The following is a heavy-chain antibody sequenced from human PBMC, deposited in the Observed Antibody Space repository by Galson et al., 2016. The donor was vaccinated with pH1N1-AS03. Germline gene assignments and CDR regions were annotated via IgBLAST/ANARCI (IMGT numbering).Heavy chain of an antibody. J-gene: IGHJ6*03. V-gene: IGHV3-11*04. CDR3: AREGKNRFRDYYYMDV. D-gene: IGHD2/OR15-2a*01. CDR2: VSSSSNTI. Sequence: SLRFSCAASGFNFGEYSMSWFRQAPGKGLEWLSYVSSSSNTIYYADSVKGRFTISRDYGKNSLYLQMNGLRAEDTAVYYCAREGKNRFRDYYYMDVWGQGTTVTVSS. CDR1: GFNFGEYS.